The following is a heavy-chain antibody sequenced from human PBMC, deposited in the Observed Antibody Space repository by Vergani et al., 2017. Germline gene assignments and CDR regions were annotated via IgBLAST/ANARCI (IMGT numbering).Heavy chain of an antibody. J-gene: IGHJ4*02. CDR2: IRADTGDT. CDR1: GYTFFNYG. V-gene: IGHV1-18*04. Sequence: QVQLVQSGPEVKRPGASVKVSCKTSGYTFFNYGVNWIRRAPGQGFEWLGWIRADTGDTKYSESLQDRVTLTTDSSTNTAYMELRSLKSDDTAVYYCARDGTYYYGSGSFYLFDYWGQGTLVTVSS. CDR3: ARDGTYYYGSGSFYLFDY. D-gene: IGHD3-10*01.